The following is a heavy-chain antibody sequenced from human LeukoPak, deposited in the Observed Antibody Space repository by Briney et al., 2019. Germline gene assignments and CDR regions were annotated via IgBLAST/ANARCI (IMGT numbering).Heavy chain of an antibody. Sequence: PGGSLRLSCAASGFTFSSYWMHWVRQAPGKGLVWVSRINSDGSGTSYADSVKGRFTISRDNAKNTLYLQMNSLRAEDTAVYYCARGRYFDWSGYYTRSYYYYGMDVWGQGTTVTVSS. CDR2: INSDGSGT. CDR1: GFTFSSYW. CDR3: ARGRYFDWSGYYTRSYYYYGMDV. V-gene: IGHV3-74*01. J-gene: IGHJ6*02. D-gene: IGHD3-9*01.